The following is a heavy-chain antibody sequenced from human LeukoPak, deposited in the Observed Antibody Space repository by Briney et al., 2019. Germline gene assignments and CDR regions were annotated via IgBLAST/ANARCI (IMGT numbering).Heavy chain of an antibody. D-gene: IGHD6-19*01. CDR2: INSNGSWT. CDR3: ARGQAVAGTKFDY. J-gene: IGHJ4*02. Sequence: GGSLRLSCAASGNYWMHWVRQVPGKGLVWVSHINSNGSWTSYADSVKGRFTISKDNAKNTVYLQMNSLRAEDTAVYYCARGQAVAGTKFDYWGQGTLVTVSS. CDR1: GNYW. V-gene: IGHV3-74*01.